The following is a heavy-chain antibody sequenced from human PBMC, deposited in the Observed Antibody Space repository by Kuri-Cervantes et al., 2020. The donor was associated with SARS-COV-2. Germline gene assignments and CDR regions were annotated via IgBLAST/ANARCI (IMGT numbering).Heavy chain of an antibody. V-gene: IGHV4-39*01. CDR3: ASRPGGRSAYCGATSCWGWFDP. CDR1: GGSVSSSPYS. J-gene: IGHJ5*02. CDR2: IYSGGTT. D-gene: IGHD2-21*01. Sequence: LETLSLTCTLSGGSVSSSPYSWGWIRQPPGKGLEWIGSIYSGGTTYYDPSLKSRVTISVDTSKNQFSLNLTSVTAADTAVYYCASRPGGRSAYCGATSCWGWFDPRGQGTLVTVSS.